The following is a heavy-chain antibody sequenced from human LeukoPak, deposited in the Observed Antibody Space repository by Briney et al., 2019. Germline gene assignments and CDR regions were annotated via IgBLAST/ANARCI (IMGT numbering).Heavy chain of an antibody. V-gene: IGHV3-74*01. CDR2: INSDGSST. Sequence: GGSLRLSCAASGFTFSSYWMYWVRQAPGKGLVWVSRINSDGSSTSYADSVKGRFTISRDNAKKSLYLQMNSLRAEDTAVYYCAKHQLVGDWYFDLWGRGTLVTVSS. D-gene: IGHD6-13*01. CDR1: GFTFSSYW. CDR3: AKHQLVGDWYFDL. J-gene: IGHJ2*01.